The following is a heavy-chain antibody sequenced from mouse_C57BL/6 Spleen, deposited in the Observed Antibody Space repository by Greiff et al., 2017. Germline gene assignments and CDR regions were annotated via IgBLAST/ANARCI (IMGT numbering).Heavy chain of an antibody. CDR2: IHPNSGST. D-gene: IGHD2-4*01. Sequence: VQLQQPGAELVKPGASVKLSCKASGYTFTSYWMHWVKQRPGQGLEWIGMIHPNSGSTNYNEKFKSKATLTVDKSSSTSYMQLSSLTSEDSAVYYCARKRLGYDCDGFDYWGQGTTLTVSS. J-gene: IGHJ2*01. V-gene: IGHV1-64*01. CDR3: ARKRLGYDCDGFDY. CDR1: GYTFTSYW.